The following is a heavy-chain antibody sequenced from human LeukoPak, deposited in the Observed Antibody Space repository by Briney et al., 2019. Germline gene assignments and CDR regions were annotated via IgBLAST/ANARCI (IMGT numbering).Heavy chain of an antibody. Sequence: GASVKVSCKASGYTFTGYYMHWVRQAPGQGLEWMGWINPNSGGTTYAQKSQGRVTMTRDMSTSTVYMELSSLRSEDTAVYYCARLEPSLRGSTFDYWGQGTLVTVSS. CDR3: ARLEPSLRGSTFDY. CDR2: INPNSGGT. J-gene: IGHJ4*02. V-gene: IGHV1-2*02. CDR1: GYTFTGYY. D-gene: IGHD5/OR15-5a*01.